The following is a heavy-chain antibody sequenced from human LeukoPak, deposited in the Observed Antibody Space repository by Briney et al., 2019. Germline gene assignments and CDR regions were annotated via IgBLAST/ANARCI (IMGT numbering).Heavy chain of an antibody. D-gene: IGHD6-19*01. CDR2: FDPENGET. V-gene: IGHV1-24*01. CDR1: GYTFTGYY. CDR3: ARDGGPMGVAEFWFDP. Sequence: ASVKVSCKASGYTFTGYYMHWVRQAPGKGLEWMGGFDPENGETIYAQKFQGRVTMTEDTSTDTAYMELSSLTSEDTAVYYCARDGGPMGVAEFWFDPWGQGTLVTVSS. J-gene: IGHJ5*02.